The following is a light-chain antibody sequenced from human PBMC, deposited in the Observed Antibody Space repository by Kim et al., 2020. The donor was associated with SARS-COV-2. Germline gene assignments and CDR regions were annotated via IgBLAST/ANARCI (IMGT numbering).Light chain of an antibody. CDR3: QQYGNLPLT. CDR2: GAS. CDR1: QTISRNY. Sequence: SPGDRATLSCGASQTISRNYLAWYQQRPGLAPSLLIYGASNRATGVPERFSGSGSGTDFTLSISRLEPEDFAVYYCQQYGNLPLTFGGETKVDIK. J-gene: IGKJ4*01. V-gene: IGKV3D-20*01.